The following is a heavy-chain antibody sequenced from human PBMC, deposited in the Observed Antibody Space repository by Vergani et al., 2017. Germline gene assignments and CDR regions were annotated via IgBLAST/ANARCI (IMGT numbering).Heavy chain of an antibody. CDR1: GFTFSTYD. J-gene: IGHJ4*02. V-gene: IGHV3-66*01. D-gene: IGHD1-14*01. CDR2: IYSGGST. Sequence: EVDLVESGGGLAQPGGSLRLSCEASGFTFSTYDMHWVRQATGKGLEWVSVIYSGGSTYYADSVKGRFTISRDNSKNTLYLQMNSLKIEDTGVYYCTLGPGNRGFDYWGQGTLVTVSS. CDR3: TLGPGNRGFDY.